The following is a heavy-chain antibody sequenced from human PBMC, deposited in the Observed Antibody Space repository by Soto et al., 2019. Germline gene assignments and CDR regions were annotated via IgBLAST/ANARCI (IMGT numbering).Heavy chain of an antibody. CDR3: AKFFYSTPYFYYYMDV. J-gene: IGHJ6*03. CDR1: GFPFSSYG. D-gene: IGHD2-15*01. V-gene: IGHV3-23*01. CDR2: ISGSGEST. Sequence: EVHLLESGGDLVQPGGSLRLSCAASGFPFSSYGMTWVRQAPGKGLEWVSTISGSGESTYYTDSVKGRFTISRDNSQNTLSLPMSSLTAEDTAVYSCAKFFYSTPYFYYYMDVWGRGTTVTVSS.